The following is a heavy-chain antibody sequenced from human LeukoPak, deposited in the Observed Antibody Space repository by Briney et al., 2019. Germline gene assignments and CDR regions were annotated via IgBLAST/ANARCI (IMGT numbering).Heavy chain of an antibody. CDR2: IYYSGST. CDR1: GGSISSYY. J-gene: IGHJ4*02. Sequence: SETLSLTCTVSGGSISSYYWSWIRQPPGKGLEWIGYIYYSGSTNYNPSLKSRVTISVDTSKNQFSLKLSSVTAADTALYYCARSSRGLGYDFPFGYWGQGTLVTVSS. CDR3: ARSSRGLGYDFPFGY. V-gene: IGHV4-59*01. D-gene: IGHD3-3*01.